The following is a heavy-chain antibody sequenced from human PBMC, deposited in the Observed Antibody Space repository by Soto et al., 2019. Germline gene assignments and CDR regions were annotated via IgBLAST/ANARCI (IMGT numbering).Heavy chain of an antibody. CDR3: AKDGSTGTNDAFDI. D-gene: IGHD6-13*01. V-gene: IGHV3-30*18. CDR2: ISYDGSNK. Sequence: GESLKISCAASGFTFSSYGMHWVRQAPGKGLEWVAVISYDGSNKYYADSVKGRFTISRDNSKNTLYLQMNSLRAEDTAVYYCAKDGSTGTNDAFDIWGQGTMVTVSS. CDR1: GFTFSSYG. J-gene: IGHJ3*02.